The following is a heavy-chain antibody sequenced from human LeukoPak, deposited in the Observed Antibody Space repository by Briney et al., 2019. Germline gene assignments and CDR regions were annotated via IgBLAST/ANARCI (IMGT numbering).Heavy chain of an antibody. Sequence: GGSLRLSCAVSGFTFSNYALSWVRQAPGKGREGVSGISGSGGSTFYADSVKDRITIFSDNAKNTVYLQMNSRGVRGTGIFFCAKDGAPFLPSGNWDWGQGTLVTVSS. J-gene: IGHJ4*02. CDR3: AKDGAPFLPSGNWD. CDR1: GFTFSNYA. CDR2: ISGSGGST. D-gene: IGHD7-27*01. V-gene: IGHV3-23*01.